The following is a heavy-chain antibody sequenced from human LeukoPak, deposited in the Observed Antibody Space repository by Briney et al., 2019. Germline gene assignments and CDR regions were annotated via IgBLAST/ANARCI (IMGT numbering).Heavy chain of an antibody. CDR1: GGSISSYY. CDR2: IYYSGST. V-gene: IGHV4-59*01. CDR3: ARLTYYDFWSGYRPGLGWFDP. Sequence: SETLSLTCTVSGGSISSYYWSWIRQPPGKGLEWIGYIYYSGSTNYNPSLKSRVTISVDTSKNQFSLKLSSVTAADTAVYYCARLTYYDFWSGYRPGLGWFDPWGQGTLVTVSS. D-gene: IGHD3-3*01. J-gene: IGHJ5*02.